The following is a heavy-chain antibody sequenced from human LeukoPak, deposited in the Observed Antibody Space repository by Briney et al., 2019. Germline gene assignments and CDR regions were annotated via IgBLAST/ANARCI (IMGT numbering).Heavy chain of an antibody. J-gene: IGHJ4*02. Sequence: AGSLTLSCAASGFTFSSYAMHWVRQAPGKGLEWVAVISYDGSNKYYADAVKDRFTISRDNSKNTLYLQMNSLRAEDTAVYYCTRDGHYYDSSGYYSLDYWGQGTLVTVSS. CDR1: GFTFSSYA. CDR2: ISYDGSNK. V-gene: IGHV3-30*04. CDR3: TRDGHYYDSSGYYSLDY. D-gene: IGHD3-22*01.